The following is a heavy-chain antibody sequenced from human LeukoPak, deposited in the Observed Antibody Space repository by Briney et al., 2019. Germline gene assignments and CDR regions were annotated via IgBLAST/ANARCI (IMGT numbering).Heavy chain of an antibody. J-gene: IGHJ4*02. CDR2: INPNSGGT. CDR1: GGTFSSYA. CDR3: ALHREWELPSRGGR. D-gene: IGHD1-26*01. Sequence: ASVKVSCKASGGTFSSYAISWVRQAPGQGLEWMGWINPNSGGTNYAQKFQGRVTMTRDTSISTAYMELSRLRSDDTAVYYCALHREWELPSRGGRWGQGTLVTVSS. V-gene: IGHV1-2*02.